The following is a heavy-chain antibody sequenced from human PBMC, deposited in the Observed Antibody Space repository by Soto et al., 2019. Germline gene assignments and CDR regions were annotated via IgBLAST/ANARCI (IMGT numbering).Heavy chain of an antibody. CDR1: GGTFSSYT. CDR2: IIPILGIA. V-gene: IGHV1-69*02. CDR3: ARAPGYSYGVDY. D-gene: IGHD5-18*01. J-gene: IGHJ4*02. Sequence: QVQLVQSGAEVKKPGSSVKVSCKASGGTFSSYTISWVRQAPGQGLVWMGRIIPILGIANYAQKFQGRVTITADKSTSTAYMELSSLRSEDTAVYYCARAPGYSYGVDYWGQGTLVTVSS.